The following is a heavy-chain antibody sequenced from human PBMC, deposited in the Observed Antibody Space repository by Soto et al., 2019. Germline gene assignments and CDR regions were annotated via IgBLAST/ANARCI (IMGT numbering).Heavy chain of an antibody. V-gene: IGHV4-34*01. Sequence: QVQLQQWGAGLLKPSETLSLTCAVYGGSFSGYYWSWIRQPPGKGLEWIGEINHSGSTNYNPSLKSRVTISVDTSKNQFALKLSSITAADTAVYYCARGCVVQWTFDYWGQGTLVTVSS. D-gene: IGHD6-19*01. CDR3: ARGCVVQWTFDY. CDR1: GGSFSGYY. J-gene: IGHJ4*02. CDR2: INHSGST.